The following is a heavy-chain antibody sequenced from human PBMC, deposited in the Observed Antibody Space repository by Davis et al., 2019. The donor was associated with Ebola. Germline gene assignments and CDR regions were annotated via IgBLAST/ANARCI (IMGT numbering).Heavy chain of an antibody. J-gene: IGHJ4*02. V-gene: IGHV1-46*01. CDR3: ARDRDIRVATIQPIDY. Sequence: ASVKVSCKASGYTFTSYYMHWVRQAPGQGLEWMGIINPSGGSTSYAQKFQGRVTITADESASTAYMELSSLRSEDTAVYYCARDRDIRVATIQPIDYWGQGTLVTVSS. CDR2: INPSGGST. CDR1: GYTFTSYY. D-gene: IGHD5-12*01.